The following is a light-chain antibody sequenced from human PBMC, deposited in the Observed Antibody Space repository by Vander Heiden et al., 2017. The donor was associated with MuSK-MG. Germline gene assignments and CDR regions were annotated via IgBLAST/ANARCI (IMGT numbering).Light chain of an antibody. J-gene: IGKJ1*01. CDR1: QGISSA. CDR3: PHVDNSPWT. Sequence: AIQLTQSPSSLSASAGDGVTITCRTSQGISSALAWYQQKPGKAPNLLIYDASTLQSGVPSRFSGSGSGTDFTLTISSMQPEDSAAYYCPHVDNSPWTFGQGTKVEIK. CDR2: DAS. V-gene: IGKV1D-13*01.